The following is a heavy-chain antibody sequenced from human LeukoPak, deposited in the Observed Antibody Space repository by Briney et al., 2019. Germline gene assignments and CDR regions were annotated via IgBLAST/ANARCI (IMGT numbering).Heavy chain of an antibody. D-gene: IGHD3-10*02. CDR3: AELGITMIGGV. CDR2: ISSSSSYI. J-gene: IGHJ3*01. CDR1: GITFSNFR. V-gene: IGHV3-21*01. Sequence: GGSLRLSCVASGITFSNFRMNWARQAPGKGLEWVSSISSSSSYIYYADSVKGRFTISRDNAKNSLYLQMNSLRAEDTAVYYCAELGITMIGGVWGQGTMVTVSS.